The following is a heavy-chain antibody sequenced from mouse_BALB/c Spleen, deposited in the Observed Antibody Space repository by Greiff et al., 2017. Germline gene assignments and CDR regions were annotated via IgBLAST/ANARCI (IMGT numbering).Heavy chain of an antibody. J-gene: IGHJ3*01. CDR2: IYPGSGST. D-gene: IGHD1-1*01. CDR1: GYTFTSYW. CDR3: FYEGFAY. Sequence: LQQPGSELVRPGASVKLSCKASGYTFTSYWMHWVKQRPGQGLEWIGNIYPGSGSTNYDEKFKSKATLTVDTSSSTAYMQLSSLTSEDSAVYYCFYEGFAYWGQGTLVTVSA. V-gene: IGHV1S22*01.